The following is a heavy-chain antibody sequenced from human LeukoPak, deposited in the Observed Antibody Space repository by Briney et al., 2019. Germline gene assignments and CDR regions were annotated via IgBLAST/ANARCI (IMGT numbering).Heavy chain of an antibody. V-gene: IGHV4-34*01. Sequence: PSETLSLTCAVYGGSFSGYYWSWIRQPPGKGLEWIGEMNHSGSTNYNPSLKSRVTMSVDASKNQFSLKLTSVTAEDTAVYYCASSARRGFWGQGILVTVSS. CDR2: MNHSGST. J-gene: IGHJ4*02. CDR1: GGSFSGYY. CDR3: ASSARRGF.